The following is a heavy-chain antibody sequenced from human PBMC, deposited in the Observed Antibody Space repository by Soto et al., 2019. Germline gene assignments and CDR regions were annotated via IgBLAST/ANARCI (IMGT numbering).Heavy chain of an antibody. CDR2: INHSGST. CDR1: GGSFSGYY. J-gene: IGHJ5*02. CDR3: ARRSLSITIFGGHFDP. Sequence: QVQLQQWGAGLLKPSETLSLTCAVYGGSFSGYYWSWIRQPPGKGLEWIGEINHSGSTNYNPSLTSRVTISVDTSKNQFSLKLSSVTAADTAVYYCARRSLSITIFGGHFDPWGQGTLVAVSS. V-gene: IGHV4-34*01. D-gene: IGHD3-3*01.